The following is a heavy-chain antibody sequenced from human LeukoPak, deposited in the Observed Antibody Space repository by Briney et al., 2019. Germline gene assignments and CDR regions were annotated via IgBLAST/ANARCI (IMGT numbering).Heavy chain of an antibody. V-gene: IGHV4-34*01. CDR1: GGSFSGYY. D-gene: IGHD2-2*01. J-gene: IGHJ4*02. CDR2: INHSGST. Sequence: SETLSLTCAVYGGSFSGYYWSWIRQPPGKGLEWIGEINHSGSTNYNPSLKSRGTISVDTSKNQFSLKLSSVTAADTAVYYCARDAGHCSSTRCSDYWGQGTLVTVSS. CDR3: ARDAGHCSSTRCSDY.